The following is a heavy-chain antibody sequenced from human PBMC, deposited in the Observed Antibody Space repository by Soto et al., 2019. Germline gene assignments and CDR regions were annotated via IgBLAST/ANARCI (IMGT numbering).Heavy chain of an antibody. V-gene: IGHV1-46*01. Sequence: QVQLVQSGAEVKKPGASVKVSCKASVYTFTSYYMHWVRQAPGQGLEWMGIINPSGGSTSYAQKFQGRVTMTRDTSTSTVYMELSSLRSEDTAVYYCARDGYYDSSGYANWFDPWGQGTLVTVSS. CDR3: ARDGYYDSSGYANWFDP. CDR2: INPSGGST. CDR1: VYTFTSYY. D-gene: IGHD3-22*01. J-gene: IGHJ5*02.